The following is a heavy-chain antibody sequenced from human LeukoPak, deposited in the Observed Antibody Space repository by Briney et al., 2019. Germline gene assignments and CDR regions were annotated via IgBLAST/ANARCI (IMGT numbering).Heavy chain of an antibody. Sequence: SETLSLTCAVYGGSFRGYCWSWIRQPPGKGLEWIGEINHSGSTNYNPCLKSRVTISVDTSKYQFSLKLSCVSAAVTAVYYCARGTSGLRDFDYWGQGTLVTVSS. CDR2: INHSGST. CDR1: GGSFRGYC. CDR3: ARGTSGLRDFDY. V-gene: IGHV4-34*01. D-gene: IGHD5-12*01. J-gene: IGHJ4*02.